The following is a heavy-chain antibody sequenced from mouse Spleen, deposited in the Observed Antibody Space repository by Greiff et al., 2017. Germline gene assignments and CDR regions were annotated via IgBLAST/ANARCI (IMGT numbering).Heavy chain of an antibody. D-gene: IGHD1-1*01. Sequence: VQLQQSGPELVKPGASVKIPCKASGYTFTDYNMDWVKQSPGKSLEWIGDINPNNGGTIYNQKFKGKATLTVDKSSSTAYMELRSLTSEDTAVYYCARTVITTVVAKSHFDYWGQGTTLTVSS. CDR2: INPNNGGT. CDR3: ARTVITTVVAKSHFDY. CDR1: GYTFTDYN. J-gene: IGHJ2*01. V-gene: IGHV1-18*01.